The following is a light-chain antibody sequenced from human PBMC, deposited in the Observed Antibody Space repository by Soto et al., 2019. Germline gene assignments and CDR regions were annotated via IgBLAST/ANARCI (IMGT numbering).Light chain of an antibody. CDR3: SSFAGTIFYV. V-gene: IGLV2-8*01. Sequence: QSALTQPPSASGSPGQSVTISCTGTSSDVGGYNYVSWHQQHPGKAPKLMIYEVTKRPSGVPDRFSGSKSGNTASLTVSGLQAEDEADYFCSSFAGTIFYVFGTGTKVTVL. CDR1: SSDVGGYNY. CDR2: EVT. J-gene: IGLJ1*01.